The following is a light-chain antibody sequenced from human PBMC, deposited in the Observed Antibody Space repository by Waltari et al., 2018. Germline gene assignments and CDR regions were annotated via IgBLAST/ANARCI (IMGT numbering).Light chain of an antibody. V-gene: IGKV3-20*01. CDR1: QSVSSSY. CDR3: QQYGNSPLT. J-gene: IGKJ4*01. CDR2: GAS. Sequence: EIVLTPSPGTLSLSPGDRATVSCRASQSVSSSYLAWYQQKPGQTPRLLIYGASTRASGISDRVSGSGAGTDFILTISRLEPEDSAVYFCQQYGNSPLTFGGGTKVEIK.